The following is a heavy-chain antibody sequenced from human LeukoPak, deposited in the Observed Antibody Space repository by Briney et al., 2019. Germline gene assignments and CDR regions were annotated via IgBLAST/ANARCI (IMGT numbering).Heavy chain of an antibody. Sequence: GGSLRLSCAASGFTFSSYWMSWVRQAPGKGLEWVANIKQDGSEKYYVDSVKGRFTISRDNAKNSLYLQMNSLRSDDTAVYYCARARSLEWLLSRYFDYWGQGTLVTVSS. CDR1: GFTFSSYW. J-gene: IGHJ4*02. CDR3: ARARSLEWLLSRYFDY. D-gene: IGHD3-3*01. CDR2: IKQDGSEK. V-gene: IGHV3-7*03.